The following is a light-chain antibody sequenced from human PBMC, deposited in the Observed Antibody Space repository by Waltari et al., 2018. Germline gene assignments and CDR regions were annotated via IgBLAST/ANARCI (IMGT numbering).Light chain of an antibody. CDR1: QGIRDD. CDR2: AAS. V-gene: IGKV1-17*01. CDR3: LQYNLKPG. J-gene: IGKJ4*01. Sequence: DIQMTQSPSSLSASVGDSVTITCRASQGIRDDLAWYQHKPGQAPKRLIHAASRLESGVPSRFSGSRFGTEFTLTISSLHPEDSATYYCLQYNLKPGFGGGTKVEIK.